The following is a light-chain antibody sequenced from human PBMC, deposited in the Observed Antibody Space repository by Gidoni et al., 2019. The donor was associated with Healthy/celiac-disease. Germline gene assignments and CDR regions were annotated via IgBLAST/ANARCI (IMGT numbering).Light chain of an antibody. CDR3: QAWDSSTGV. Sequence: SHELTQPPSVSVSPGQTVSITFSGDKLADKYACWYQQKPGQSPVLVIYQDSKRPSGIPERFSGSNTGNTATLTISGTQAMDEADYYCQAWDSSTGVFGGGTKLTVL. CDR2: QDS. CDR1: KLADKY. V-gene: IGLV3-1*01. J-gene: IGLJ2*01.